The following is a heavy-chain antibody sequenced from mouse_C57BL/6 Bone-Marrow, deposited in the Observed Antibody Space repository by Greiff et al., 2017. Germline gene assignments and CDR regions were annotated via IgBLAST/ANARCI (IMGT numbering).Heavy chain of an antibody. CDR1: GFSLTSYG. J-gene: IGHJ4*01. V-gene: IGHV2-2*01. Sequence: VKLVESGPGLVQPSQSLSITCTVSGFSLTSYGVHWVRQSPGKGLEWLGVIWSGGSTDYNAAFISRLSISKDNSKSQVFFKMNSLQADDTAIYYCARERNGYYLPDAMDYWGQGTPVTVSS. CDR3: ARERNGYYLPDAMDY. D-gene: IGHD2-3*01. CDR2: IWSGGST.